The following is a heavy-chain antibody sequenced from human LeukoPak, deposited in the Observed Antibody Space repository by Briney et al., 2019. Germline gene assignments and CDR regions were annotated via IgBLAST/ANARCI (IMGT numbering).Heavy chain of an antibody. CDR3: AKDRLPYCGGDCYDYFDY. D-gene: IGHD2-21*02. J-gene: IGHJ4*02. CDR1: GFTFSSYG. V-gene: IGHV3-30*18. CDR2: ISYDGSNK. Sequence: GRSLRLSCAASGFTFSSYGMHWVRQAPGKGLEWVAVISYDGSNKYYADSVKGRLTISRDNSKNTLYLQMNSLRAEDTAVYYCAKDRLPYCGGDCYDYFDYWGQGTLVTVSS.